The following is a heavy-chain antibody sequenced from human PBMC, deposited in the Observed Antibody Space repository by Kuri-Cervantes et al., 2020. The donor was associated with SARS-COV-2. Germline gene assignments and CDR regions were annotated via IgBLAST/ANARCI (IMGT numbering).Heavy chain of an antibody. V-gene: IGHV1-2*02. CDR1: GYTFTGYY. CDR3: ARDHSQLLFLLDYYYYMDV. CDR2: INPNSGGT. Sequence: ASVKVSCKASGYTFTGYYMHWVRRAPGQGLEWMGWINPNSGGTNYAQKFQGRVTMTRDTSISTAYMELSRLRSDDTAVYYCARDHSQLLFLLDYYYYMDVWGKGTTVTVSS. J-gene: IGHJ6*03. D-gene: IGHD2-2*01.